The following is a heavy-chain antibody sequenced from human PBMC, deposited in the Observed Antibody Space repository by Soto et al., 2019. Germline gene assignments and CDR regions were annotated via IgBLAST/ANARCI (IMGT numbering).Heavy chain of an antibody. J-gene: IGHJ4*02. D-gene: IGHD3-16*02. CDR1: GLTFSNYA. CDR3: AKNQERELPRVIDF. Sequence: EVRLMESGGGLVKPGGSLRLSCATSGLTFSNYAMSWVRQAPGGGLEWVSSMSGSSSTTYYADSVRGRFTISRDRCKNTSYLQMSSLRAEDTALYYCAKNQERELPRVIDFWGQGTLVTVSS. V-gene: IGHV3-23*01. CDR2: MSGSSSTT.